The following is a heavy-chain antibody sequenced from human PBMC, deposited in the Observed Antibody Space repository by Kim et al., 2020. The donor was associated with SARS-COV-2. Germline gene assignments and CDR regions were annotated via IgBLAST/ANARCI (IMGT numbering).Heavy chain of an antibody. CDR2: IYYSGST. J-gene: IGHJ4*02. Sequence: SETLSLTCTVSGGSVSTTNYYWTWIRQPPGKGLEWIGYIYYSGSTNYNSSLKSRVTISGDTSKNQFSLKLTSVTAADTAVYYCARALWFGELLSIMWGQGTLVTVSS. D-gene: IGHD3-10*01. V-gene: IGHV4-61*01. CDR1: GGSVSTTNYY. CDR3: ARALWFGELLSIM.